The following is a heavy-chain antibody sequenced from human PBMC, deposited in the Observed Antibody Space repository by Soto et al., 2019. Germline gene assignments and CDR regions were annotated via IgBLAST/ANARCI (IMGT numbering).Heavy chain of an antibody. Sequence: GGSLRLSCAASGFTFSSYAMSWVRQAPGKGLEWVSAISGSGGSTYYADSVKGRFTISRDNSKNTLYLQMNSLRAEDTAVYYCAKGTRPRGYSGYDTLTNWFDPWGQGTLVTVSS. CDR2: ISGSGGST. CDR3: AKGTRPRGYSGYDTLTNWFDP. D-gene: IGHD5-12*01. J-gene: IGHJ5*02. CDR1: GFTFSSYA. V-gene: IGHV3-23*01.